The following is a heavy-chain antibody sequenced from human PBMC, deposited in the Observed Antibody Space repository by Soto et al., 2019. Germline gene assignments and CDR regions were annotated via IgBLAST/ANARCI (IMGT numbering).Heavy chain of an antibody. CDR3: AKDTGRGGGSVFDY. CDR2: ISGSGADT. J-gene: IGHJ4*02. CDR1: GFIFSNYA. Sequence: GGSLRLSCAPSGFIFSNYAMSRVRQARGKGLEWVSAISGSGADTYYTESVKGRFTISRDNFKNTLYLQMNSLRAEDTAVYYCAKDTGRGGGSVFDYWGQGTPVTVSS. V-gene: IGHV3-23*01. D-gene: IGHD2-15*01.